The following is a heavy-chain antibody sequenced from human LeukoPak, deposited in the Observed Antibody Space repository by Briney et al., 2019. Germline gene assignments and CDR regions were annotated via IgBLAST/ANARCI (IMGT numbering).Heavy chain of an antibody. CDR1: GFTFSSYA. CDR2: ISGSGDAS. Sequence: PGGSLRLSCAASGFTFSSYAMNWVRQAPGKGLEWVSSISGSGDASYYADCVKSRFTISRDTSKNTLYLQMDSLRVEDTAVYFCAKAKTQAMVLPGNYWGRGTLVTVSS. CDR3: AKAKTQAMVLPGNY. J-gene: IGHJ4*02. V-gene: IGHV3-23*01. D-gene: IGHD5-18*01.